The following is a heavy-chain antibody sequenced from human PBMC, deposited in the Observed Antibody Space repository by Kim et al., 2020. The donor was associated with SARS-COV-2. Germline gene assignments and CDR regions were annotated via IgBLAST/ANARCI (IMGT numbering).Heavy chain of an antibody. D-gene: IGHD3-10*01. CDR1: GFTFSSYA. V-gene: IGHV3-23*01. Sequence: GGSLRLSCAASGFTFSSYAMSWVRQAPGKGLEWVSAISGSGGSTYYADSVKGRFTISRDNSKNTLYLQMNSLRAEDTAVYYCAKDRGDMVRGVITPYYYYYGMDVWGQGTTVTVSS. J-gene: IGHJ6*02. CDR3: AKDRGDMVRGVITPYYYYYGMDV. CDR2: ISGSGGST.